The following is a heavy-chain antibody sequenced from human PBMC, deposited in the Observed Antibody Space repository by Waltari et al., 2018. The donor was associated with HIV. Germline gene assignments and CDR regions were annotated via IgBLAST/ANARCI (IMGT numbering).Heavy chain of an antibody. CDR2: LSAGVETT. J-gene: IGHJ6*02. V-gene: IGHV3-23*01. CDR3: AKAVRYQLLYYAMDV. CDR1: GLTFRSYA. D-gene: IGHD2-2*01. Sequence: EVQLLESGGGLVQPGGPLRLSCAGSGLTFRSYAMSWVRPAPGKGRGGVSVLSAGVETTHYAASVKGRFTISRDESNNTLYLQMNSLRAEDTAVYYCAKAVRYQLLYYAMDVWGQGTTVTVSS.